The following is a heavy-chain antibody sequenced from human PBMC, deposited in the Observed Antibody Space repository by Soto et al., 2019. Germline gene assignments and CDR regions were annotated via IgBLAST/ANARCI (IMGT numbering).Heavy chain of an antibody. J-gene: IGHJ4*02. V-gene: IGHV3-33*01. CDR3: ARLYEDFSSNFDY. D-gene: IGHD2-8*01. Sequence: GGSLRLSCAASAFPFSRSAMHWLRQAPGKGLEWVAVIPHDGNNEDYTDSVKGRFTISRDNAKNSLCRGMNRLRAEATTVYYCARLYEDFSSNFDYWGQGTLVTVSS. CDR1: AFPFSRSA. CDR2: IPHDGNNE.